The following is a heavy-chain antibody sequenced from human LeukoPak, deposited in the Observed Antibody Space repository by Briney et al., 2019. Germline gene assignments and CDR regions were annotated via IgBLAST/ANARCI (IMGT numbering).Heavy chain of an antibody. V-gene: IGHV4-34*01. D-gene: IGHD3-10*01. Sequence: SETLSLTCAVSGGPFSGYFWSWIRQSSGKGLEWIGEIHNSGTTNYNPSFNSRVTISEDTSKNQFYLNLSSVTAADTAVYYCARRYYYNLGSFPFDFWGQGTLVTVSS. CDR1: GGPFSGYF. CDR2: IHNSGTT. J-gene: IGHJ4*02. CDR3: ARRYYYNLGSFPFDF.